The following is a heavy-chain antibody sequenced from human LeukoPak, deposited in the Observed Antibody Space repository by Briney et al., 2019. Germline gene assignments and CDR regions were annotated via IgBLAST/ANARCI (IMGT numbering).Heavy chain of an antibody. Sequence: SETLSLTCAVSGGSISSTDWWNWVRQPPGKGLEWIGEIYHSGSTEYNPSLKSRVTISVDKPNNQFSLKLTSVTAADTAVYYCARGGSSGSYYYFDYWGQGTLVTVSS. CDR3: ARGGSSGSYYYFDY. V-gene: IGHV4-4*02. D-gene: IGHD6-19*01. J-gene: IGHJ4*02. CDR1: GGSISSTDW. CDR2: IYHSGST.